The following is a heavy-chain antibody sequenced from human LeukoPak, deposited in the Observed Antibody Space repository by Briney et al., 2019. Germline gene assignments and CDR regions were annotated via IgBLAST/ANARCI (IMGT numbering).Heavy chain of an antibody. CDR1: GYSISSGYY. D-gene: IGHD3-10*01. V-gene: IGHV4-38-2*02. CDR3: ARDRITMVRGVIFLTGYYYYMDV. J-gene: IGHJ6*03. CDR2: IYHSGST. Sequence: SETLSLTCTVSGYSISSGYYWGWIRQPPGKGLEWIGSIYHSGSTYYNPSLKSRVTISVDTSKNQFSLQLNSVTPEDTAVYYCARDRITMVRGVIFLTGYYYYMDVWGNGTTVTISS.